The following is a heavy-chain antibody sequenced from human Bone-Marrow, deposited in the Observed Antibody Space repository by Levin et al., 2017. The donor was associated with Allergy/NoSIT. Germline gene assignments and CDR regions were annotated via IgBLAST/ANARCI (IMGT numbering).Heavy chain of an antibody. CDR2: MNPNSGNT. CDR1: GYTFTSYD. J-gene: IGHJ3*02. CDR3: ARGGYSSGWYKDDAFDI. V-gene: IGHV1-8*01. D-gene: IGHD6-19*01. Sequence: GESLKISCKASGYTFTSYDINWVRQATGQGLEWMGWMNPNSGNTGYAQKFQGRVTMTRNTSISTAYMELSSLRSEDTAVYYCARGGYSSGWYKDDAFDIWGQGTMVTVSS.